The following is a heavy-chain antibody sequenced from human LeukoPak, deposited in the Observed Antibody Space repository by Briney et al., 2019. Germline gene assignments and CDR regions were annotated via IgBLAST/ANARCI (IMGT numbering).Heavy chain of an antibody. CDR2: ISAYNGNT. CDR3: AREFDPDYYDSSGYQYYFDY. Sequence: ASVKVSCKASSYTFTSYGISWVRQAPGQGLEWMGWISAYNGNTNYAQKLQGRVTMTTDTSTSTAYMELRSLRSDDTAVYYCAREFDPDYYDSSGYQYYFDYWGQGTLVTVSS. J-gene: IGHJ4*02. CDR1: SYTFTSYG. V-gene: IGHV1-18*01. D-gene: IGHD3-22*01.